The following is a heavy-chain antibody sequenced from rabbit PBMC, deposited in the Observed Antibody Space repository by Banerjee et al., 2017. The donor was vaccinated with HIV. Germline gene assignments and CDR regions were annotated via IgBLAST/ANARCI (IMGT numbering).Heavy chain of an antibody. V-gene: IGHV1S45*01. CDR1: GFDFSSSYY. CDR3: ARDLAGVIGWNFNL. J-gene: IGHJ4*01. CDR2: IDGGNSGST. Sequence: QEQLEESGGGLVQPEGSLTLTCTASGFDFSSSYYMCWVRQAPGKGLEWIACIDGGNSGSTYYANWAKGRFTISKTSSTTVALQMTSLTAADTATYFCARDLAGVIGWNFNLWGPGTLVTGS. D-gene: IGHD4-1*01.